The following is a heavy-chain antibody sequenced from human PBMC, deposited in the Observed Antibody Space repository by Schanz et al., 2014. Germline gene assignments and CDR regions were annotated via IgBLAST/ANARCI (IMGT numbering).Heavy chain of an antibody. CDR2: VYYSGNT. D-gene: IGHD5-12*01. J-gene: IGHJ4*02. Sequence: QVQLQESGPGLVKPSQTLSLTCTVSSGSIFTGGYYWGWIRQHPGKGLEWIGYVYYSGNTYYNPSLKSRVTISVDTSKNKFSLNLSSVTAADTAVYYCARETSASGLPYDYWGQGTLVTVSS. CDR1: SGSIFTGGYY. V-gene: IGHV4-31*03. CDR3: ARETSASGLPYDY.